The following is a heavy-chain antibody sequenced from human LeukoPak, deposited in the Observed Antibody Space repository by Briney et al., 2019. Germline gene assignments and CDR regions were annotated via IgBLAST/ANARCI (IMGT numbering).Heavy chain of an antibody. D-gene: IGHD3-22*01. J-gene: IGHJ4*02. CDR2: ISWNSGSI. V-gene: IGHV3-9*03. Sequence: GGSLRLSCAASGFTFDDYAMHWVRQAPGKGLEWVSGISWNSGSIGYADSVKGRFTISRDNAKNSLYLQMNSLRAEDMALYYCAKGQITMIVGCFDYWGQGTLVTVP. CDR3: AKGQITMIVGCFDY. CDR1: GFTFDDYA.